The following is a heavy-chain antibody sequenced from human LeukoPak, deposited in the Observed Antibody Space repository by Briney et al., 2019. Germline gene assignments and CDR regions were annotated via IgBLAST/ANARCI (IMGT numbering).Heavy chain of an antibody. Sequence: SETLSLTCAVYGGSFSGYYWSWTRQPPGKGLEWIGEINHSGSTNYNPSLKSRVTISVDTSKNQFSLKLSSVTAADTAVYYCARAYCGGDCYFWFDPWGQGTLVTVSS. D-gene: IGHD2-21*02. J-gene: IGHJ5*02. CDR2: INHSGST. CDR3: ARAYCGGDCYFWFDP. CDR1: GGSFSGYY. V-gene: IGHV4-34*01.